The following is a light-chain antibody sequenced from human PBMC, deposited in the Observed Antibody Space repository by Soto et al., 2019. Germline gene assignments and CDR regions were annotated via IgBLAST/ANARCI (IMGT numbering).Light chain of an antibody. J-gene: IGKJ5*01. CDR3: QKSYSTPIT. CDR2: AAS. CDR1: QSISTW. Sequence: DIQMTYSPSTLSASVGDIVTITCLASQSISTWLAWYQQKPGKAPKLLIYAASSLQSGVPSRFSGSGSGTDFTLTISSLQPEDFATYYCQKSYSTPITCGQGKRRVIK. V-gene: IGKV1-39*01.